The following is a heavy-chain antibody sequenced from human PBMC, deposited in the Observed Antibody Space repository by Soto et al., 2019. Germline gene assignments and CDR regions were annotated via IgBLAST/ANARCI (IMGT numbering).Heavy chain of an antibody. D-gene: IGHD5-12*01. CDR1: GFTFRNFG. V-gene: IGHV3-33*08. CDR3: ARDGDIQGGQPPKNYAMDV. Sequence: QVRLVESGGGVVQPGRSLRLSCSASGFTFRNFGFHWVRQAPGKGLEWVALIWYDGSNKYYAESLKGRVSISRDNSKNTLYLEMKSLRFEDTAVYYCARDGDIQGGQPPKNYAMDVWGQGTTVTVSS. J-gene: IGHJ6*02. CDR2: IWYDGSNK.